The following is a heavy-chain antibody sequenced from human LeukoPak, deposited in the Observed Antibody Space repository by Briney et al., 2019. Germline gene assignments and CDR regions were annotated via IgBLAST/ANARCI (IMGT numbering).Heavy chain of an antibody. CDR3: ARDSGHAFDI. CDR1: GFTFSTYG. Sequence: GGSLRLSCVASGFTFSTYGMHGVRQAPGKGLEWVAVIWYDGSNKYYGDSVKGRFTISRDNSKNTLYLQMNSLRAEDTAVYYCARDSGHAFDIWGQGTMVTVSS. J-gene: IGHJ3*02. V-gene: IGHV3-33*01. CDR2: IWYDGSNK. D-gene: IGHD6-25*01.